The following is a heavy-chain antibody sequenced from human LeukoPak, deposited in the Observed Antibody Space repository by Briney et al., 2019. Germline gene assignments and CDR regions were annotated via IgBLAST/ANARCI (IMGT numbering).Heavy chain of an antibody. CDR2: INSDGSST. J-gene: IGHJ4*02. CDR1: GFTFSSYW. CDR3: ARDGSWLSGSYGDY. V-gene: IGHV3-74*01. D-gene: IGHD1-26*01. Sequence: PGGSLRLSCAASGFTFSSYWMHWVRQAPGKELVWVSRINSDGSSTSYADSVKGRFTISRDNAKNTLYLQMNSLRAEDTAVYYCARDGSWLSGSYGDYWGQGTLVTVSS.